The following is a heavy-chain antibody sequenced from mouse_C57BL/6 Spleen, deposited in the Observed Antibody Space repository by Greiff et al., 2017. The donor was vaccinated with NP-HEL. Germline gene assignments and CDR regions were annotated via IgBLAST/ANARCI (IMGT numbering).Heavy chain of an antibody. Sequence: VQRVESGAELAKPGASVKLSCKASGYTFTSYWMHWVKQRPGQGLEWIGYINPSSGYTKYNQKFKDKATLTADKSSSTAYMQLSSLTYEDSAVYYCARSNQLRLQELAYWGQVTLVTVSA. CDR2: INPSSGYT. V-gene: IGHV1-7*01. J-gene: IGHJ3*01. CDR3: ARSNQLRLQELAY. CDR1: GYTFTSYW. D-gene: IGHD3-2*02.